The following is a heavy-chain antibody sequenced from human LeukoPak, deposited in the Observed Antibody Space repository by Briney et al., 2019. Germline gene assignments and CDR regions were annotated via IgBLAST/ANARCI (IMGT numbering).Heavy chain of an antibody. CDR1: GFTFSSYA. CDR3: ARDGEYSSSWYWSPFNDAFDI. Sequence: GSLRLSCAASGFTFSSYAMSWVRQAPGKGLEWVSAISGSGGSTYYADSVKGRFTISRDNSKNTLYLQMNSLRAEDTAVYYCARDGEYSSSWYWSPFNDAFDIWGQGTMVTVSS. CDR2: ISGSGGST. D-gene: IGHD6-13*01. V-gene: IGHV3-23*01. J-gene: IGHJ3*02.